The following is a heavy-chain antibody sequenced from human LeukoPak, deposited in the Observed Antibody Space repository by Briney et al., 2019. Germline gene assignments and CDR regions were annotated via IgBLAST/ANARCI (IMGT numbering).Heavy chain of an antibody. J-gene: IGHJ4*02. Sequence: PSETLSLTCSVSGGSIRSYYWSWIPQPPGKGLECIGYIYYSGSTNYNPSLKRRVTLSVDTSKNHFSLKLSSVSAADTAVYYCARLSNSDSSGYYWGFEYWGRGTLVTVSS. CDR2: IYYSGST. D-gene: IGHD3-22*01. CDR1: GGSIRSYY. CDR3: ARLSNSDSSGYYWGFEY. V-gene: IGHV4-59*08.